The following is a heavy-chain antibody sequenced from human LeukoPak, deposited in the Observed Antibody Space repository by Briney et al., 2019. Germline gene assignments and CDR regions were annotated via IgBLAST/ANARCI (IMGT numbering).Heavy chain of an antibody. D-gene: IGHD2-2*01. Sequence: ASVKVSCKASGYTFTSYGISWVRQAPGQGLEWMGWISAYNGNTNYAQKLQGRVTMTTDTSTSTAYMELRSLRSEDTAVYYCATQAYCSSTSCRGNYYYYYMDVWGKGTTVTVSS. V-gene: IGHV1-18*01. CDR1: GYTFTSYG. CDR3: ATQAYCSSTSCRGNYYYYYMDV. CDR2: ISAYNGNT. J-gene: IGHJ6*03.